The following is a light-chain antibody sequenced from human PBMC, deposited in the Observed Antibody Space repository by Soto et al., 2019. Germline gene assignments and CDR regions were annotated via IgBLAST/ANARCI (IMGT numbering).Light chain of an antibody. Sequence: QSALTQPASVSGSPGQSITISCTGTSSDIGTYRYVSWYQHHPGKAPKLLISEVSNRPSGISTRFSGSKSGNTASLTISGLQAEDEAEYYCSSYTNINTRACVFGTGTKLTVL. J-gene: IGLJ1*01. CDR1: SSDIGTYRY. CDR3: SSYTNINTRACV. CDR2: EVS. V-gene: IGLV2-14*01.